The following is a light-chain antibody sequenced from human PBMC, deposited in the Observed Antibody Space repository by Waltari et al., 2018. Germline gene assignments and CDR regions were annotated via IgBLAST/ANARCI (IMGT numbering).Light chain of an antibody. CDR3: QQHNDRPRT. CDR2: SAS. Sequence: EVVMTQSPATLSVSPGERATLSCRASQSVSINLSWYQQKPGQAPRLLMYSASIRAAGIPARFSGSGSGTEFTLTISSLQSEDIAVYYCQQHNDRPRTFSQGTKVEI. V-gene: IGKV3-15*01. J-gene: IGKJ1*01. CDR1: QSVSIN.